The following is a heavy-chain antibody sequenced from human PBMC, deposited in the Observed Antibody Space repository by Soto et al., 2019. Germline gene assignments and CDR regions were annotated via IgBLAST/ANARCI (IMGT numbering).Heavy chain of an antibody. Sequence: PGGSLRLYCAASGFLFSTYEMNWLRQAPGKGLEWVAYISRSGTPIYYADSVKGRFTISRDNAKNSLHLQMNSLKDEDTATYYCARDLSGDYYVSGITDDAYGIWGQGTTVTVSS. J-gene: IGHJ3*02. D-gene: IGHD3-16*01. CDR2: ISRSGTPI. CDR3: ARDLSGDYYVSGITDDAYGI. CDR1: GFLFSTYE. V-gene: IGHV3-48*03.